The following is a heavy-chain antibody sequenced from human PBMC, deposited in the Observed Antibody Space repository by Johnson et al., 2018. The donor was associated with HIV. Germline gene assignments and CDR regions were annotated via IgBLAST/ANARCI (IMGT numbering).Heavy chain of an antibody. CDR3: AMLFLHAFDI. D-gene: IGHD3-10*01. CDR2: ISSSGSTI. J-gene: IGHJ3*02. V-gene: IGHV3-11*04. Sequence: LESVSYISSSGSTIYYADSVKARFTISRDNAKKSLYLQMNSLRPEDTAVYCCAMLFLHAFDIWGQGTMVTVSS.